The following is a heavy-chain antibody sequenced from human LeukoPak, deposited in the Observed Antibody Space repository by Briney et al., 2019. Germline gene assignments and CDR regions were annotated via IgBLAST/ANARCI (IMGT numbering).Heavy chain of an antibody. Sequence: PGRSLRLSCAASGFTFSSYGMHWVRQAPGKGLEWVAVISYDGSNKYYADSVKGRFTISRDNSKNTLYLTMNSLKAEDTAVYYFAKDGQYSSSWLDYWGQGTLVTVSS. D-gene: IGHD6-13*01. CDR2: ISYDGSNK. V-gene: IGHV3-30*18. CDR1: GFTFSSYG. J-gene: IGHJ4*02. CDR3: AKDGQYSSSWLDY.